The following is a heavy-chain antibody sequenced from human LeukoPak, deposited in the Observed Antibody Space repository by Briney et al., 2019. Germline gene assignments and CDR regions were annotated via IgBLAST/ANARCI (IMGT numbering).Heavy chain of an antibody. Sequence: PGGSLRLSCAAPGFTLSNYAMSWVRQAPGKGLQWVSGISSSGGSTYQVDSVKGRFTISRDNSKNTLYLQMNSLRAEDTAVYYCARSLSSRFSGPRRPYYFDYWGQGTLVTVSS. CDR2: ISSSGGST. J-gene: IGHJ4*02. D-gene: IGHD3-16*02. CDR1: GFTLSNYA. CDR3: ARSLSSRFSGPRRPYYFDY. V-gene: IGHV3-23*01.